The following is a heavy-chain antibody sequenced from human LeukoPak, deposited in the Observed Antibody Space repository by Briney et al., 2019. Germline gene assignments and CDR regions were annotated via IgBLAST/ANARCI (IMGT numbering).Heavy chain of an antibody. CDR3: AGGRPSLRVKNCSSSNCYGKDAFDI. D-gene: IGHD2-2*01. J-gene: IGHJ3*02. V-gene: IGHV4-34*01. Sequence: SETLSLTCTVSGGSISSYYSSWIRQPPGRGLEWVGEIIHSGGTNYHTSLKSRVTISVDTSTKQSPLKLRSGTAADTAVYYFAGGRPSLRVKNCSSSNCYGKDAFDIWGQGTMVTVSS. CDR2: IIHSGGT. CDR1: GGSISSYY.